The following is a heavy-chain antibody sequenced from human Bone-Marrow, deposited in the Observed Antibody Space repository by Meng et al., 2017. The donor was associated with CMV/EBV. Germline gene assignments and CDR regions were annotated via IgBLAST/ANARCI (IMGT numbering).Heavy chain of an antibody. V-gene: IGHV1-8*01. J-gene: IGHJ6*02. CDR3: ARDVVRITIFGVVKSYGMDV. CDR1: GYTFTRYD. CDR2: MNPNSGNT. Sequence: ASVKVSCKASGYTFTRYDINWVRQATGQGLEWMGWMNPNSGNTGYAQKFQGRVTMTRNTSISTAYMELSSLRSEDTAVYYCARDVVRITIFGVVKSYGMDVWGQGTTVTVSS. D-gene: IGHD3-3*01.